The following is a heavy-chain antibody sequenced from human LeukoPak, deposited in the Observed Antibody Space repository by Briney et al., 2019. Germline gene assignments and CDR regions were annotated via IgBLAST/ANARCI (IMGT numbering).Heavy chain of an antibody. CDR2: ISSSSSYI. J-gene: IGHJ4*02. V-gene: IGHV3-21*01. D-gene: IGHD3-22*01. CDR3: ARVRYYDSSGCFDY. Sequence: PGGSLRLSCAASGFTFSTYGMSWVRQAPGKGLEWVSSISSSSSYIYYADSVKGRFTISRDNAKNSLYLQMNSLRAEDTAVYYCARVRYYDSSGCFDYWGQGTLVTVSS. CDR1: GFTFSTYG.